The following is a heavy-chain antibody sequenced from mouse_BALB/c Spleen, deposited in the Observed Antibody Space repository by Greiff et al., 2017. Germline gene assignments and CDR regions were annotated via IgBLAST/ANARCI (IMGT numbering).Heavy chain of an antibody. J-gene: IGHJ2*01. CDR3: TRDGNYFDY. CDR2: ISSGGSYT. D-gene: IGHD1-1*02. V-gene: IGHV5-6-4*01. Sequence: EVKLVDSGGGLVKPGGSLKLSCAASGFTFSSYTMSWVRQTPEKRLEWVATISSGGSYTYYPDSVKGRFTISRDNAKNTLYLQMSSLKSEDTAMYYCTRDGNYFDYWGQGTTLTVSS. CDR1: GFTFSSYT.